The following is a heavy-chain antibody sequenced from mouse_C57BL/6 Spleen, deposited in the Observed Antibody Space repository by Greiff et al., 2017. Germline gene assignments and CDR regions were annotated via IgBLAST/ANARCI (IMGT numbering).Heavy chain of an antibody. CDR2: IDPENGDT. Sequence: EVQLQQSGAELVRPGASVKLSCTASGFNIKDDYMHWVKQRPEQGLEWIGWIDPENGDTEYASKFQGKATITADTSSNTAYLQLSSLTSEDTAVYYCTTGAALDYWGQGTTLTVSS. CDR1: GFNIKDDY. CDR3: TTGAALDY. V-gene: IGHV14-4*01. J-gene: IGHJ2*01.